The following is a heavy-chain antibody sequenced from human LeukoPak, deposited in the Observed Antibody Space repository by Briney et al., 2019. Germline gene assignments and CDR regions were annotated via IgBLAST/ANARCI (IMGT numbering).Heavy chain of an antibody. V-gene: IGHV4-34*01. CDR3: ARGSKRASGYYYGSGSYSHVFDY. CDR2: INHSGST. CDR1: GGSFSGYY. Sequence: SETLSLTCAVYGGSFSGYYWSWIRQPPGKGLEWIGEINHSGSTNYNPSLKSRVTISVDTSKNQLSLKLSSVTAADTAVYYCARGSKRASGYYYGSGSYSHVFDYWGQGTLVTVSS. J-gene: IGHJ4*02. D-gene: IGHD3-10*01.